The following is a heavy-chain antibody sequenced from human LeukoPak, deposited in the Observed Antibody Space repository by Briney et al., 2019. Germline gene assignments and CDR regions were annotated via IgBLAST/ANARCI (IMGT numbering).Heavy chain of an antibody. D-gene: IGHD6-25*01. V-gene: IGHV3-15*01. CDR3: TTRRQDGC. CDR1: GVNFRGGW. Sequence: GGSLRLSCAVSGVNFRGGWMAWVRQAPGKGLEWVGHIKSKIDGGTIDYGAPVKGRFTISRDDSRNTLYLQMNSLKTEDTAVYYCTTRRQDGCWGQGTLATVS. J-gene: IGHJ4*02. CDR2: IKSKIDGGTI.